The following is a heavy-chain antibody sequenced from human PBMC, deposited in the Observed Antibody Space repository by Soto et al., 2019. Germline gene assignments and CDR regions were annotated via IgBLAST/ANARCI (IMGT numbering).Heavy chain of an antibody. Sequence: SVKVSCKASGGTFSSYTISWVRQAPGQGLEWMGRIIPILGIANYAQKFQGRVTITADKSTSTAYMELSSLRSEDTAVYYCARAITYDFESFDPWGQGTLVTVSS. D-gene: IGHD3-3*01. CDR3: ARAITYDFESFDP. J-gene: IGHJ5*02. CDR2: IIPILGIA. CDR1: GGTFSSYT. V-gene: IGHV1-69*02.